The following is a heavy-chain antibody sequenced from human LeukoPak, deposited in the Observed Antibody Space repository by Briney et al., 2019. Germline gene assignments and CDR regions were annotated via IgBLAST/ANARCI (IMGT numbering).Heavy chain of an antibody. CDR1: GYTFTGYY. Sequence: ASVKVSCKASGYTFTGYYMHWVRQAPGQGLEWMGWINPNSGGTNYAQKFQGRVTMTRDTSISTAYMELSRLRSDDTAVYYCARVRQQLVGGYYYYYGMDVWGQGTTVTVSS. V-gene: IGHV1-2*02. J-gene: IGHJ6*02. CDR3: ARVRQQLVGGYYYYYGMDV. CDR2: INPNSGGT. D-gene: IGHD6-13*01.